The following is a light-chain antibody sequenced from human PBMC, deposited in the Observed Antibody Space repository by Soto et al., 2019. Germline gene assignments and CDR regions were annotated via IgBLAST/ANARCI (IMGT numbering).Light chain of an antibody. CDR2: LGS. Sequence: DIVMTQSPLSLPVTPGEPASLSCRSTQSLLDSNGYNYLHWYLQKPGQSPQLLIYLGSYRASGVPDRFSGSGSGRDFTLQISRVEAEDVGLFYCMQSLQTPWTFGQGTKVEIK. CDR3: MQSLQTPWT. J-gene: IGKJ1*01. V-gene: IGKV2-28*01. CDR1: QSLLDSNGYNY.